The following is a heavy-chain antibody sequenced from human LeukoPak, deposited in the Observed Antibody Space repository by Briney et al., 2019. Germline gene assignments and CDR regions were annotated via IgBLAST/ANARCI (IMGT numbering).Heavy chain of an antibody. J-gene: IGHJ4*02. CDR1: GGSISSSSYY. V-gene: IGHV4-39*07. CDR3: ARDHKSYYDFWSGYYRGPYFDY. Sequence: PSETLSLTCTVSGGSISSSSYYWGWIRQPPGKGLEWIGSIYYSGSTYYNPSLKSRVTISVDTSKNQFSLKLSSVTAADTAVYYCARDHKSYYDFWSGYYRGPYFDYWGQGTLVTVSS. D-gene: IGHD3-3*01. CDR2: IYYSGST.